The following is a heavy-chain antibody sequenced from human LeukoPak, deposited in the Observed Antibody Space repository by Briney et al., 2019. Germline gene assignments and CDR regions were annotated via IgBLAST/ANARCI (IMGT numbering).Heavy chain of an antibody. D-gene: IGHD5-18*01. CDR2: IRSSSSYI. CDR3: AREMDIAMVFDY. CDR1: GFTFSNAW. V-gene: IGHV3-21*01. Sequence: GGSLRLSCAASGFTFSNAWMSWARQAPGKGLEWVSSIRSSSSYIYYADSVKGRFTISRDNAKNTLYLQMNSLRAEDTALYYCAREMDIAMVFDYWGQGTMVTVSS. J-gene: IGHJ4*02.